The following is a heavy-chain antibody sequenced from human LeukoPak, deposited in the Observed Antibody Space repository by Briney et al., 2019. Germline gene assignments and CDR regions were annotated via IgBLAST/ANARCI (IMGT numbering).Heavy chain of an antibody. CDR2: INPNSGDT. Sequence: ASVKVSCKASGYTLTGYFKHWVRQAPGQGLEWMGWINPNSGDTNYAQKLQGRVTITRDTSIDTAYMQLSRLRSDDTAVYYCAKDRYGDYEAPFHYYMDAWGRGTTVTVSS. V-gene: IGHV1-2*02. J-gene: IGHJ6*03. CDR3: AKDRYGDYEAPFHYYMDA. D-gene: IGHD5-12*01. CDR1: GYTLTGYF.